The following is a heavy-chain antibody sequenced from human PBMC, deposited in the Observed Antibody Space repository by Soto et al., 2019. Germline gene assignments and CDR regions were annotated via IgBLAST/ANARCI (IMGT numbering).Heavy chain of an antibody. CDR1: GYSFSSHL. CDR2: FYPGDSET. Sequence: GDSLKISCKGSGYSFSSHLIPWMRQMPGKGLEYMGIFYPGDSETRNSPSFQGQVNMSADKSLSTAYLQWRSLKASDTAIYYCARLDSTGYCHEYWGQGTVVTVSS. V-gene: IGHV5-51*01. D-gene: IGHD2-2*03. CDR3: ARLDSTGYCHEY. J-gene: IGHJ4*02.